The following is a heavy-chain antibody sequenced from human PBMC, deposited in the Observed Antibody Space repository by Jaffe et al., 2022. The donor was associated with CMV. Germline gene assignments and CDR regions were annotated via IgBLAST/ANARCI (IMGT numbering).Heavy chain of an antibody. V-gene: IGHV3-30*18. CDR3: AKDLITMIVVPLGAFDI. Sequence: QVQLVESGGGVVQPGRSLRLSCAASGFTFSSYGMHWVRQAPGKGLEWVAVISYDGSNKYYADSVKGRFTISRDNSKNTLYLQMNSLRAEDTAVYYCAKDLITMIVVPLGAFDIWGQGTMVTVSS. CDR2: ISYDGSNK. J-gene: IGHJ3*02. D-gene: IGHD3-22*01. CDR1: GFTFSSYG.